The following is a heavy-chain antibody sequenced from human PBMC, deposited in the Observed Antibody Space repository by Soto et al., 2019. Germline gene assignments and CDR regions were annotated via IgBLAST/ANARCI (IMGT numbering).Heavy chain of an antibody. D-gene: IGHD3-3*01. Sequence: RSLTCVVSGGSFSGHFWSWIRQPPGKGLEWIGEINHSGSTNYNPSLKSRVTISVDTSKNQFSLRLSSVTAADTAVYYCAGWAVGIMIFGVPKDYWGQGALVTVSS. J-gene: IGHJ4*02. CDR1: GGSFSGHF. V-gene: IGHV4-34*01. CDR2: INHSGST. CDR3: AGWAVGIMIFGVPKDY.